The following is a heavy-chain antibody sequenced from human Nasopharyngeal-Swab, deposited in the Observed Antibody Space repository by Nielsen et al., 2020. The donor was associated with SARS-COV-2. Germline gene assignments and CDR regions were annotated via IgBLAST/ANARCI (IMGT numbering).Heavy chain of an antibody. CDR3: TRERITIFGVVSSLGY. Sequence: WIRQPPGKGLEWVGFIRSKAYGGTTEYAASVKGRFTISRDDSKSIAYLQMNSLKTEDTAVYYCTRERITIFGVVSSLGYWGQGTLVTVSS. CDR2: IRSKAYGGTT. V-gene: IGHV3-49*02. J-gene: IGHJ4*02. D-gene: IGHD3-3*01.